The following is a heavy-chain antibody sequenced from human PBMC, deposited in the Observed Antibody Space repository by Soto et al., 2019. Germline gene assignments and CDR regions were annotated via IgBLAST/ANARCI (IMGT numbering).Heavy chain of an antibody. D-gene: IGHD2-15*01. J-gene: IGHJ5*02. Sequence: QVQLQESGPGLVKTTQTLSLTCSVSRAFINSGGFYYSWIRQPPGKGLEWLGYIFHSGSTLYNPSLRGRLTLSADTSRTQLSLSLPSVTAADTAVYYCVRGGIAGHWFDPWGQGILVTVSS. CDR1: RAFINSGGFY. CDR3: VRGGIAGHWFDP. CDR2: IFHSGST. V-gene: IGHV4-31*03.